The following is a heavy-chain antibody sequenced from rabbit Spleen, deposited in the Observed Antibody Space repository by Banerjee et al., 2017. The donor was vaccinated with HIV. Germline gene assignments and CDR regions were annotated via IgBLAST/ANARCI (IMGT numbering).Heavy chain of an antibody. J-gene: IGHJ4*01. CDR3: ARDNGSGDYIDVYFDL. CDR2: IYAGSSDSS. D-gene: IGHD1-1*01. V-gene: IGHV1S45*01. Sequence: QEQLVESGGGLVQPEGSLTLTCTASGFSFSSSYWICWVRQAPGKGLEWIACIYAGSSDSSYYATWAKGRFTISKTSSTTVTLQMTSLTAADTATYFCARDNGSGDYIDVYFDLWGPGTLVTVS. CDR1: GFSFSSSYW.